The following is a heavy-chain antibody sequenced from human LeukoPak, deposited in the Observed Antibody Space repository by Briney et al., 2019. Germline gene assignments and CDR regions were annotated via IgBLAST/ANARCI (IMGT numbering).Heavy chain of an antibody. J-gene: IGHJ4*02. D-gene: IGHD5-18*01. CDR1: GYSISSGYY. CDR2: IYHSGST. CDR3: ARARDTAMVSD. V-gene: IGHV4-38-2*02. Sequence: PSETLSLTCTVSGYSISSGYYWSWIRQPPGKGLEWIGYIYHSGSTYYNPSLKSRVTISVDRSKNQFSLKLSSVTAADTAVYYCARARDTAMVSDWGQGTLVTVSS.